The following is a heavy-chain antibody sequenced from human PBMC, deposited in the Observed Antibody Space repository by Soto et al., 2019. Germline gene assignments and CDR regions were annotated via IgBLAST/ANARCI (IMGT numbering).Heavy chain of an antibody. J-gene: IGHJ4*02. CDR3: ARGEQQLDY. CDR2: IYYSGST. V-gene: IGHV4-59*01. CDR1: GGSISSYY. Sequence: SETLSLTCTVSGGSISSYYWSWIRQPPGKGLEWIGYIYYSGSTNYNPSLKSRVTISVDTSKNQFSLKLSSVTAADTAVYYCARGEQQLDYWGQGTLVTVSS. D-gene: IGHD6-13*01.